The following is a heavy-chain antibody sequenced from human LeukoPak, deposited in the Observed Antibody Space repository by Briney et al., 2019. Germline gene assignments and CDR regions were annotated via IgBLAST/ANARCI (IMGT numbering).Heavy chain of an antibody. CDR1: GGSFSGYY. Sequence: PSETLSLTCAVYGGSFSGYYWSWIRQPPGKGLEWIGEINHSGSTNYNPSLKSRVTISVDTSKNQFSLKLSSVTAADTAVYYCARGRLYDSSGYLEYFDYWGQGTWSPSPQ. V-gene: IGHV4-34*01. CDR3: ARGRLYDSSGYLEYFDY. J-gene: IGHJ4*02. CDR2: INHSGST. D-gene: IGHD3-22*01.